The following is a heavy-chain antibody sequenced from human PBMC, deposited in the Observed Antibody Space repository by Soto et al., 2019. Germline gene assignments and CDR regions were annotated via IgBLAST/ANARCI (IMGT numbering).Heavy chain of an antibody. V-gene: IGHV4-59*01. CDR3: ASSAPVYYYDSSGFDN. D-gene: IGHD3-22*01. Sequence: SEALSLTCTVPGGSIRGYYWSWIWRPPGKGLEWSGNIYYSGSTNYNPSLKRRVTISIDTSKNQFSLKLSSVTAADTAVYDCASSAPVYYYDSSGFDNWGQGAKVTVSS. CDR2: IYYSGST. J-gene: IGHJ4*02. CDR1: GGSIRGYY.